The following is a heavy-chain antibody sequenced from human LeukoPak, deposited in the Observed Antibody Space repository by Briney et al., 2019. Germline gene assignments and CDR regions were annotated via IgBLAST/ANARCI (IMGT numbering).Heavy chain of an antibody. Sequence: GSLRLSCAASGFSFSNAWINWVRQAPGKGLEWVGLIKRKTDGGTADYAAPVKGRFTISRDDSKNTVHLQMNSLKTEDTAVYYCITDENYYDSSGYHYRDYWGQGTLVTVSS. CDR1: GFSFSNAW. V-gene: IGHV3-15*01. D-gene: IGHD3-22*01. CDR2: IKRKTDGGTA. J-gene: IGHJ4*02. CDR3: ITDENYYDSSGYHYRDY.